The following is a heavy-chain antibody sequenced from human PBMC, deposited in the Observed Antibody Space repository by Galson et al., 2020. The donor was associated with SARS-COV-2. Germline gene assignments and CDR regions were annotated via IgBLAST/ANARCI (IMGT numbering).Heavy chain of an antibody. V-gene: IGHV3-33*01. Sequence: HAGGPLRLPCAASGFTFSDHTMHWVRPAPGKGLEWVAQIFFDGSEKYYGDSVRGRFTSSRDSSKNTVYLQMNNLRVDDTAVYYCARDGQSSRGWAFDYWGQGTLLTVSS. D-gene: IGHD6-19*01. J-gene: IGHJ4*02. CDR2: IFFDGSEK. CDR1: GFTFSDHT. CDR3: ARDGQSSRGWAFDY.